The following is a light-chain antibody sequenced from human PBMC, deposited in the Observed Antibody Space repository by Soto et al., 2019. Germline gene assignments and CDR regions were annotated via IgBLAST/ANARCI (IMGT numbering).Light chain of an antibody. Sequence: EIVLTQSPGTLSLSPEERATLSCRASQSVSSSYIAWYQQKPGQAPRLLIYGASSRATGIPDRFSGSGSGTDFTLTISRLEPEDFAVYYCQQCGSSPPITFGQGTRLEIK. CDR1: QSVSSSY. V-gene: IGKV3-20*01. CDR2: GAS. J-gene: IGKJ5*01. CDR3: QQCGSSPPIT.